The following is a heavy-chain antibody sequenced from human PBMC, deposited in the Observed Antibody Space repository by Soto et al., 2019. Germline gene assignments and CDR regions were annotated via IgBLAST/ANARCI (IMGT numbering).Heavy chain of an antibody. J-gene: IGHJ4*02. V-gene: IGHV1-69*04. CDR1: GDTFSFYS. CDR3: ATSYGSGYRAFDY. D-gene: IGHD3-10*01. Sequence: QGQLVQSGAEVKRPGSSVKVSCKASGDTFSFYSIDWVRQAPGLGREWMGRVNPILSMSNYAQRFQGRVTMTADKSTSTAYMELSGLRSEDTAMYYCATSYGSGYRAFDYWGQGALVTVSS. CDR2: VNPILSMS.